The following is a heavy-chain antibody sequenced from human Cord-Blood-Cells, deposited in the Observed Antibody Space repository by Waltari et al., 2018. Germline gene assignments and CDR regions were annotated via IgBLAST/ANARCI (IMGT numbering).Heavy chain of an antibody. CDR3: ARQGPSYGDYDY. V-gene: IGHV4-59*01. J-gene: IGHJ4*02. D-gene: IGHD4-17*01. CDR2: INYSGST. Sequence: QVQLQESGPGLVKPSETLSLTCTVSGGSISSYYWSWIRQPPGKGLEWIGYINYSGSTNYNPSLKSRVTISLDTSKTQFSLKLSSVTAADTAVYYCARQGPSYGDYDYWGQGTLVTVSS. CDR1: GGSISSYY.